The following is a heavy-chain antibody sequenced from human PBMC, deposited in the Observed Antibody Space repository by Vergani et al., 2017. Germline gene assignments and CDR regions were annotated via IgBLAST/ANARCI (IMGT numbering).Heavy chain of an antibody. D-gene: IGHD6-13*01. CDR3: ASKPTGTTWYSVKYYFDF. Sequence: QEQLQESGPGLVKPSQTLSLTCSVSGGPISRNDYYWTWIRQPPGKGLEWLGYIYYSGSTYYNPSLKSRLTMSVETSTNQFSLELSSVTASDTAMYYCASKPTGTTWYSVKYYFDFWGQGTLVAVSS. CDR2: IYYSGST. J-gene: IGHJ4*02. V-gene: IGHV4-30-4*08. CDR1: GGPISRNDYY.